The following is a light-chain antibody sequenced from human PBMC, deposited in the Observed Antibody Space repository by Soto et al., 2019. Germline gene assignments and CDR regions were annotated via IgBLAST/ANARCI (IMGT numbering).Light chain of an antibody. Sequence: EIVMTQSPATLSVSPGERATLSCRASQSVSSNLAWYQQKPGQAPRLLIYGASTRATGIPARFSGSGSGTEFPLTISSLQSEDFAVYYCQQYNNWPTSGQGTKVEIK. V-gene: IGKV3-15*01. J-gene: IGKJ1*01. CDR2: GAS. CDR3: QQYNNWPT. CDR1: QSVSSN.